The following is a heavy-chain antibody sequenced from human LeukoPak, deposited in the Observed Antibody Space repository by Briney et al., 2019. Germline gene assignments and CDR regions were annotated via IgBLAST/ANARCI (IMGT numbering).Heavy chain of an antibody. Sequence: SETLSLTCTVSGGSISSYYWSWIRQPPGKGLEWIGYIYYSGSTNYNPSLKSRVTISVDTPKNQFSLKLSSVTAADTAVYYCARSRGGDYGSLEGWGQGTLVTVSS. CDR2: IYYSGST. J-gene: IGHJ4*02. CDR1: GGSISSYY. CDR3: ARSRGGDYGSLEG. D-gene: IGHD3-10*01. V-gene: IGHV4-59*08.